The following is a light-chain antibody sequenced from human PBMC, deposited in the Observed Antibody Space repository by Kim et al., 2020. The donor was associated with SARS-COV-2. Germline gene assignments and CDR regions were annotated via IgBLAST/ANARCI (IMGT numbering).Light chain of an antibody. J-gene: IGKJ3*01. Sequence: PASISCMSSQSLVYSDGNIYLNWFHQRPGKSPRRLIYEVSNRDSGVPDRFSGSGSGTDFTLQISRVEAEDVGVYYCMQGTHWPFTFGPGTKVDIK. CDR1: QSLVYSDGNIY. CDR2: EVS. V-gene: IGKV2-30*01. CDR3: MQGTHWPFT.